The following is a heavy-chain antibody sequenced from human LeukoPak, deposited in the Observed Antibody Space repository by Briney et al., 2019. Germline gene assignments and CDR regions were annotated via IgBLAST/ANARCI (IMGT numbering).Heavy chain of an antibody. J-gene: IGHJ6*02. D-gene: IGHD3-22*01. CDR1: GASISSGGCS. CDR2: IYHSGRT. V-gene: IGHV4-30-2*01. CDR3: ARSLLGYDGSAYYGSGMDV. Sequence: PSETLSLTCAVSGASISSGGCSWTWIRQPPGKGLEWIGYIYHSGRTYYNPSLKSRVTISVDRSKNQFSLKLSSVTVADTAVYYCARSLLGYDGSAYYGSGMDVWGQGTTVTVSS.